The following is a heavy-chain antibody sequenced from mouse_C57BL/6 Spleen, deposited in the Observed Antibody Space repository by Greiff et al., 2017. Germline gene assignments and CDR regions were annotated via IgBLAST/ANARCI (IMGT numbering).Heavy chain of an antibody. CDR1: GYTFTDYE. D-gene: IGHD4-1*01. CDR2: IDPETGGT. Sequence: VKLQESGAELVRPGASVTLSCKASGYTFTDYEMHWVKQTPVHGLEWIGAIDPETGGTAYNQKFKGKAILTADKSSSTAYMELRSLTSEDSAVYYCTKPLGRDWYFDVWGTGTTVTVSS. V-gene: IGHV1-15*01. CDR3: TKPLGRDWYFDV. J-gene: IGHJ1*03.